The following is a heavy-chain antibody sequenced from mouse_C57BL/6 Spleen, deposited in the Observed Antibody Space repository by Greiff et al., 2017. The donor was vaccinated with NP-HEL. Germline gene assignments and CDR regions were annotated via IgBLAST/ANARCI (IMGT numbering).Heavy chain of an antibody. CDR3: ASLLRYHRGDY. CDR2: INPSNGGT. D-gene: IGHD1-1*01. V-gene: IGHV1-53*01. CDR1: GYTFTSYW. Sequence: QVQLQQPGTELVKPGASVKLSCKASGYTFTSYWMHWVQQSPGQGLEWIGNINPSNGGTNYNYKFKSKATLTVDKSSSTAYMQISSLKSEDTAVYYCASLLRYHRGDYWGQGTTLTVSS. J-gene: IGHJ2*01.